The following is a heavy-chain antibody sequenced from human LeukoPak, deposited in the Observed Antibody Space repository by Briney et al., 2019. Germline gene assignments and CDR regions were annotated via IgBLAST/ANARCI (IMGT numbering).Heavy chain of an antibody. D-gene: IGHD3-22*01. CDR3: AKDQGDYFDSSGYYLCAFDI. CDR2: FSCSGGST. Sequence: PGGSLRLSCTASGFTFGVHAMSWVRHAPGKGLEWVSAFSCSGGSTYYADSVRGRFTISRDNSKNTLYLHMNSLRAEDTAVYYCAKDQGDYFDSSGYYLCAFDIWGQGTMVTVSS. CDR1: GFTFGVHA. V-gene: IGHV3-23*01. J-gene: IGHJ3*02.